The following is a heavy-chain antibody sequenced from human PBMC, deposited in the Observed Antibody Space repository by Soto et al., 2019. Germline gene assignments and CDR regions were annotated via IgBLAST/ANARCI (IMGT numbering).Heavy chain of an antibody. CDR3: ARDGRGSGNFQYHYGMDV. Sequence: QVQLVQSGAEVKKPGSSMKVSCKASGYTFRSYGISWVRQAPGQGLEWMGGIIPMFGTANYAQKFQGRVTITADESTITAYMELSGLRFADTAVYYCARDGRGSGNFQYHYGMDVWGQGTTVTVSS. J-gene: IGHJ6*02. CDR2: IIPMFGTA. V-gene: IGHV1-69*01. CDR1: GYTFRSYG. D-gene: IGHD3-10*01.